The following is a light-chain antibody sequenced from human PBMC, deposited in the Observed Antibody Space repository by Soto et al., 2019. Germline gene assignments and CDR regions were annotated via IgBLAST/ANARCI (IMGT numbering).Light chain of an antibody. J-gene: IGLJ7*01. CDR2: INSDGSH. V-gene: IGLV4-69*01. Sequence: QLVLTQSPSASASLGASVKLTCTLSSGHSTYTIAWHQQQPEKGPRYLMNINSDGSHTKGDGIPDRFSGSSSGAERYLTISSLRSEDEADYYCQTWGTGYAVFGGGTQLTVL. CDR1: SGHSTYT. CDR3: QTWGTGYAV.